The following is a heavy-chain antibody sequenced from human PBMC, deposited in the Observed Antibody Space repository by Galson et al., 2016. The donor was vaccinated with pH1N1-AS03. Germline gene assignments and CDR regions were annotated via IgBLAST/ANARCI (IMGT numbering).Heavy chain of an antibody. Sequence: SLRLSCAASGFDFTDFYMTWVRQAPGKGLEWLSSISVTGKTIYYADSGKGRFTISRDNFKNSVYLHLDNLRAEDTAVYHCARDSMVLRGILRYWGQGTRVTVS. J-gene: IGHJ1*01. CDR1: GFDFTDFY. D-gene: IGHD3-10*01. CDR2: ISVTGKTI. V-gene: IGHV3-11*01. CDR3: ARDSMVLRGILRY.